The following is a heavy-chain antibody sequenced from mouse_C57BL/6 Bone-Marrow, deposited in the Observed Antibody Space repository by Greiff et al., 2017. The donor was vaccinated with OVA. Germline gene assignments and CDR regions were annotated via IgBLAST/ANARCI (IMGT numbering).Heavy chain of an antibody. D-gene: IGHD3-2*02. J-gene: IGHJ4*01. V-gene: IGHV1-55*01. CDR2: ICPGSGST. CDR1: GYTFPSYW. CDR3: ARGDLSGAMDY. Sequence: QVQLQQPGAELVKPGASVKMSCKASGYTFPSYWITWVKQRPGQGLEWIGDICPGSGSTNYNEKLKSKATLTVDTSSSTAHMQHSSLTSEDSAVYYSARGDLSGAMDYWGQGTSVTVSS.